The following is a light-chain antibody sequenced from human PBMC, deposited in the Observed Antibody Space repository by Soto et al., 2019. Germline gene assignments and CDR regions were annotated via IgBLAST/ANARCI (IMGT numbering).Light chain of an antibody. CDR1: RGIYTH. V-gene: IGKV1-27*01. J-gene: IGKJ1*01. Sequence: DIQMTQSPSSLSASVGDRVTITCRARRGIYTHLAWYQQKPGNAPKLLIYAASTLQSGVPSRFSASGSGTDFILTISALQSEDVGTYFCQTYDKAPWTFGPGTRV. CDR2: AAS. CDR3: QTYDKAPWT.